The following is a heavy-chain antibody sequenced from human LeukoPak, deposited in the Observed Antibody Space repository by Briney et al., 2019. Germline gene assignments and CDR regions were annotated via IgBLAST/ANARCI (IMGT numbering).Heavy chain of an antibody. CDR1: GGSISSGDYY. Sequence: SETLSLTCTVSGGSISSGDYYWSWIRQPPGKGLEWIGYIYYSGSTYYNPSLKSRVSISVDTSQNQFSLKLSSVTAADTAVYYCARGGYYYGSGSSPFFDYWGQGTLVTVSS. D-gene: IGHD3-10*01. CDR2: IYYSGST. CDR3: ARGGYYYGSGSSPFFDY. V-gene: IGHV4-30-4*01. J-gene: IGHJ4*02.